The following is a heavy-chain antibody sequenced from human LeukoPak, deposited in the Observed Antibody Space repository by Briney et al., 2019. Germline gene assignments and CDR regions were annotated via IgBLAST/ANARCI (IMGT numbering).Heavy chain of an antibody. CDR3: ARDRSTVTTWLDY. J-gene: IGHJ4*02. V-gene: IGHV3-48*03. Sequence: GGSLRLSCAASGFIFSSYEMNWVRQAPGKGLEWVAYITGSGTTIYYADSVKCRFTISRDNAKNSLYLQMNSLRAEDTAVSYCARDRSTVTTWLDYWGQGTLVTVSS. CDR2: ITGSGTTI. CDR1: GFIFSSYE. D-gene: IGHD4-17*01.